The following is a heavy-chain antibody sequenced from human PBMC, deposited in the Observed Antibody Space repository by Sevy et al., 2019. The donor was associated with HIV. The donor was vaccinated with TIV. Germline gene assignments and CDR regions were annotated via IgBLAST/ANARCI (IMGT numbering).Heavy chain of an antibody. V-gene: IGHV1-18*01. D-gene: IGHD2-21*02. CDR2: ISAYNGNT. J-gene: IGHJ4*02. CDR3: ARDLGGYGGNSIDY. CDR1: GYTFPSYG. Sequence: ASVKVSCKASGYTFPSYGISWVRQAPGQGLAWMGWISAYNGNTNYAQKLQGRVTMTIETSTSTAYMELRSLRSDDAAVYYCARDLGGYGGNSIDYWGQGTLVTVSS.